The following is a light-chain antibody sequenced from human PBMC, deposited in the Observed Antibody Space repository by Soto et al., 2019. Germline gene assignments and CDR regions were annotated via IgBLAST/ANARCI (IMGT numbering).Light chain of an antibody. CDR1: DIASKS. J-gene: IGLJ1*01. Sequence: YELTQPPSVSVAPGQTARISCGGNDIASKSVHWSQQKPGQAPVLVVYDDNDRPSGIPERLSGSNSGDTATLTISRVEAGDEADYYCQVWDSSSDHYVFGSGTKVTV. CDR3: QVWDSSSDHYV. V-gene: IGLV3-21*02. CDR2: DDN.